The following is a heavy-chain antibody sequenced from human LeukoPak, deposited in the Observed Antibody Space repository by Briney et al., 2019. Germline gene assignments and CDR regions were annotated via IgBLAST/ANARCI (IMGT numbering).Heavy chain of an antibody. Sequence: PGRSLRLSCAASGFTFDDHGLSWVRHAPGKGLEWGSGINWNSGSKRYGASVKGRFTISRDSAKNSVYLEMTSLRADDTALYHCVRHFNSVATMQIDDWGQGILVSVS. CDR3: VRHFNSVATMQIDD. J-gene: IGHJ4*01. CDR1: GFTFDDHG. V-gene: IGHV3-20*01. CDR2: INWNSGSK. D-gene: IGHD5-12*01.